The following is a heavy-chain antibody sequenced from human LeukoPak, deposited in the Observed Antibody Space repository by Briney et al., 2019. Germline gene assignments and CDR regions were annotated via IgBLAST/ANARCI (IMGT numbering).Heavy chain of an antibody. CDR1: GFTFNTHA. CDR3: AKDRPNFYETSGSYYKIKGDF. J-gene: IGHJ4*02. D-gene: IGHD3-10*01. CDR2: ITSSGRTP. Sequence: GGSLRLSCEASGFTFNTHAMSWVRQAPGKGLEWVASITSSGRTPYYTDSVKGRFTISRDNSKNTLYLQMNSLRGEDTAVYYCAKDRPNFYETSGSYYKIKGDFWGQGSLATVSS. V-gene: IGHV3-23*01.